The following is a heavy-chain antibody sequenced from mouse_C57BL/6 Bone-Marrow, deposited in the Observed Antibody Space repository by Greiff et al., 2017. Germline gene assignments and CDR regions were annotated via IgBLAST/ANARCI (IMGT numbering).Heavy chain of an antibody. CDR2: IYPGSGST. J-gene: IGHJ1*03. Sequence: QVQLQQPGAELVKPGASVKMSCTASGYTFTSYWITWVKQRPGQGLAWIGDIYPGSGSTNYNEKFKSKATLTVDTSSSTAYMQLSSLTSEDSAVYYCARPYCSNYWYFDVWGKGTTVTVSS. CDR3: ARPYCSNYWYFDV. D-gene: IGHD2-5*01. V-gene: IGHV1-55*01. CDR1: GYTFTSYW.